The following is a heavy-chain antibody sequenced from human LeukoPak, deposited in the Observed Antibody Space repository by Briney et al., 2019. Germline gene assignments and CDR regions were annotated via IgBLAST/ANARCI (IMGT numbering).Heavy chain of an antibody. CDR1: GGSFSGYY. CDR2: ISHSGST. D-gene: IGHD3-10*01. J-gene: IGHJ6*02. V-gene: IGHV4-34*01. CDR3: ASRRYYYGSGSYYKVYYGMDV. Sequence: SETLSLTCAVYGGSFSGYYWSWIRQPPGKGLEWIGEISHSGSTNYNPSLKSRVTISVGTSKNQFSLKLSSVTAADTAVYYCASRRYYYGSGSYYKVYYGMDVWGQGTTVTVSS.